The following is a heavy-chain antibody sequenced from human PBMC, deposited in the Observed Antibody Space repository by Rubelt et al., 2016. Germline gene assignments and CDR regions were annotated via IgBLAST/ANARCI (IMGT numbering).Heavy chain of an antibody. CDR2: ISGSGGST. D-gene: IGHD2-15*01. V-gene: IGHV3-23*04. CDR3: AKDHRAIVVVVAATQGGYFDY. J-gene: IGHJ4*02. Sequence: EVQLVESGGGLVQPGGSLRLSCAASGFTFSSYAMSWVRQAPGKGLEWVSAISGSGGSTYYADSVKGRFTISRDNAKNTLYLQMNSLRAEDTAGYYCAKDHRAIVVVVAATQGGYFDYWGQGTLVTVSS. CDR1: GFTFSSYA.